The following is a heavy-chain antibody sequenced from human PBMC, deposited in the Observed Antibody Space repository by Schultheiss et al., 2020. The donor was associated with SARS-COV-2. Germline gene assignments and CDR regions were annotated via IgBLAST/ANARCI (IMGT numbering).Heavy chain of an antibody. V-gene: IGHV3-23*01. CDR3: AKGDTLAAAGTKEFDY. CDR2: ISGSGGST. J-gene: IGHJ4*02. D-gene: IGHD6-13*01. CDR1: GFTFSSYA. Sequence: GESLKISCAASGFTFSSYAMSWVRQAPGKGLEWVSAISGSGGSTYYADSVKGRFTISRDNSKNTLYLQMNSLRAEDTAVYYCAKGDTLAAAGTKEFDYWGQGTLVTVLL.